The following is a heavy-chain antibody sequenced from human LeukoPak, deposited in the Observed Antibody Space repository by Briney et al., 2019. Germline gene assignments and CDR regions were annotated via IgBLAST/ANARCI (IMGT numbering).Heavy chain of an antibody. CDR3: ARVGGSYYAYYYYYYMDV. CDR1: GFTSSTFW. J-gene: IGHJ6*03. D-gene: IGHD1-26*01. Sequence: GGSLRLSCAASGFTSSTFWMSWVRQAPGKGLEWVANIKQEGSERYYVDSVKGRFSISRDNAKNSLYLQMNSLRAEDTAVYYCARVGGSYYAYYYYYYMDVWGKGTTVTVSS. V-gene: IGHV3-7*01. CDR2: IKQEGSER.